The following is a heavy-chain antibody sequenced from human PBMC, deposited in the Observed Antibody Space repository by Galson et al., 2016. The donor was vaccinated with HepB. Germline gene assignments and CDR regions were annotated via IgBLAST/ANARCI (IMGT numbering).Heavy chain of an antibody. CDR2: LYWDGSK. Sequence: PALVKPTQTLTLTCTFSGFSLTTSGMGVVWIRQPPGKALEWLGILYWDGSKRYSPSVKSRVTITEHTSKNQVVLTMTNMDSVDTATYFCAHSVSSGYIHYYFDYWSQGTLVTVSS. D-gene: IGHD5-18*01. J-gene: IGHJ4*02. CDR1: GFSLTTSGMG. V-gene: IGHV2-5*02. CDR3: AHSVSSGYIHYYFDY.